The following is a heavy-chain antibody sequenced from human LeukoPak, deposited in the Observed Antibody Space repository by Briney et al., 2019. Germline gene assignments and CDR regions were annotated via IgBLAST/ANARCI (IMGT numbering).Heavy chain of an antibody. CDR1: GFTFSSYW. J-gene: IGHJ4*02. D-gene: IGHD6-13*01. CDR3: AKVGYSSSWDAFDY. V-gene: IGHV3-74*01. CDR2: INTDGSST. Sequence: GGSLRLSCAASGFTFSSYWMHRVRQAPGKGLVWVSRINTDGSSTSYADSVKGRFTISRDNAKNTLYLQMNSLRAEDTAVYYCAKVGYSSSWDAFDYWGQGTLVTVSS.